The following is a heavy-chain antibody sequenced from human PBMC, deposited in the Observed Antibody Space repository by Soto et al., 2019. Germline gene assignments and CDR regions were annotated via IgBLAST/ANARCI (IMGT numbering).Heavy chain of an antibody. J-gene: IGHJ3*02. CDR1: GGTFSSHA. CDR3: ARALYSSSWLDAFDI. D-gene: IGHD6-13*01. Sequence: SVKVSCKASGGTFSSHAISWVRQAPGQGLEWMGGIIPIFGTANYAQKFQGRVTITADESTSTAYMELSSLRSEDTAVYYCARALYSSSWLDAFDIWGQGTMVTVSS. V-gene: IGHV1-69*13. CDR2: IIPIFGTA.